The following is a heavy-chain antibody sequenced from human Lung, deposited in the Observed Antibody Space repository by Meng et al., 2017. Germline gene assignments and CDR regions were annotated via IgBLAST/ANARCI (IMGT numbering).Heavy chain of an antibody. Sequence: QVQPQESGPGLVNPSQTLSLTCTVSCGSISSSNYYWSWIRQPPGKGLEWSGHIYNSGSTYYNPSLKSRITISVDTSKNQFSLKLSSVTAADTAVYYCARGQKGYFDLWGRGTLVTVSS. V-gene: IGHV4-30-4*01. CDR1: CGSISSSNYY. J-gene: IGHJ2*01. CDR2: IYNSGST. CDR3: ARGQKGYFDL.